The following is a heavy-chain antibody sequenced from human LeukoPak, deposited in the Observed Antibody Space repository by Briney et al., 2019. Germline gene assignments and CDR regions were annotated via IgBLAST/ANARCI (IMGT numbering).Heavy chain of an antibody. V-gene: IGHV1-18*01. CDR2: ISAYNGNT. CDR3: ARVGAYCTSTSCLDY. Sequence: ASVKVSCKASGYTFTSYDISWVRQAPGQGLEWMGWISAYNGNTNCAQKLQGRVTMTTDTSTSTAYMEPRSLTSDDTAVYYCARVGAYCTSTSCLDYWGQGTLVTVSS. D-gene: IGHD2-2*01. J-gene: IGHJ4*02. CDR1: GYTFTSYD.